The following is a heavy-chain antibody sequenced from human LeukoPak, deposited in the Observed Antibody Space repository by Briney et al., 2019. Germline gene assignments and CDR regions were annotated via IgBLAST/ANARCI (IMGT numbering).Heavy chain of an antibody. CDR2: INHRGST. Sequence: SETLSLTCAVYGGSFSGYYWSWMRQPPGKGLEWIGEINHRGSTTYNPSLKSRVTMSIDTSKYQFSLKLSSVTAADTAVYYCARQDPTYDSSGYGSWGQGTLVTVSS. CDR3: ARQDPTYDSSGYGS. D-gene: IGHD3-22*01. V-gene: IGHV4-34*01. CDR1: GGSFSGYY. J-gene: IGHJ5*02.